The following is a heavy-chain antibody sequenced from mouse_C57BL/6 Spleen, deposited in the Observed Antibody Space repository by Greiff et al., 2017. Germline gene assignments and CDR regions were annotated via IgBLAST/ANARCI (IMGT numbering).Heavy chain of an antibody. CDR3: ARSRHYDYSYAMDY. Sequence: QVQLKESGAELVRPGASVKLSCKASGYTFTDYYINWVKQRPGQGLEWIARIYPGSGNTYYNEKFKGKATLTAEKSSSTAYMQLSSLTSEDSAVYFCARSRHYDYSYAMDYWGQGTSVTVSS. V-gene: IGHV1-76*01. CDR2: IYPGSGNT. J-gene: IGHJ4*01. CDR1: GYTFTDYY. D-gene: IGHD2-4*01.